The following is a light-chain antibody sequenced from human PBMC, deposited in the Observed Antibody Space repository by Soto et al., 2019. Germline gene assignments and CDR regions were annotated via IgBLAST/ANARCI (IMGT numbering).Light chain of an antibody. CDR3: QQYHKWPLT. Sequence: EIVMTQSPATLSVSPGERATLSCRASQSVSSNLAWYQQKPGQAPRLLIYGASTRATGIPVRFGGSGSGTEFILTISSLQSEDFAVYYCQQYHKWPLTFGGGTKVEI. CDR2: GAS. CDR1: QSVSSN. V-gene: IGKV3-15*01. J-gene: IGKJ4*01.